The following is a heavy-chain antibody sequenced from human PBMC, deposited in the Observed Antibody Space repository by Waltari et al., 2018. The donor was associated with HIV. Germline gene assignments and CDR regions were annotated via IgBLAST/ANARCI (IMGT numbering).Heavy chain of an antibody. D-gene: IGHD3-9*01. V-gene: IGHV3-74*01. Sequence: VQLVESGGGSIKTGGSLRLSCAGSGFSVRNHWLDVVRQRPGKGLVWVARINSDGSTRNYADAVKGRFVISRDNSRNTVYLQLNSVKVEDTAVYFCARASHYIEFSTFDGDYYFDLWGRGTRVAVSS. J-gene: IGHJ4*02. CDR3: ARASHYIEFSTFDGDYYFDL. CDR1: GFSVRNHW. CDR2: INSDGSTR.